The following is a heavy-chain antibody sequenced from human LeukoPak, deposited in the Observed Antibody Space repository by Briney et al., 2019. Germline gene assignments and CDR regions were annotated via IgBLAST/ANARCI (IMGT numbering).Heavy chain of an antibody. CDR1: GFSFITYG. Sequence: GGSLRLSCAASGFSFITYGMSWGRQAPGKGLEWVSDITATVATTYYADSGRGRFTISRDNSKNTLYLEMNNLRADDTAVYYCVKPNYYDSSGYYWGQGTLVSVSS. V-gene: IGHV3-23*01. CDR3: VKPNYYDSSGYY. CDR2: ITATVATT. D-gene: IGHD3-22*01. J-gene: IGHJ4*02.